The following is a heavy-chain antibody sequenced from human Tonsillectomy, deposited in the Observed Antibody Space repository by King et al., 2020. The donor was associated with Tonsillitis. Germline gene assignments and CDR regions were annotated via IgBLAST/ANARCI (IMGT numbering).Heavy chain of an antibody. Sequence: QLVQSGGGLVQPGGALRLSCAASGFTLGNYWITWVPQAPGKGVEGVATIKQDGSEKYYVDSVKGRFTISRDNAKNSQYLQMNSLRGEDTAVYYCARGRGDYWGQGTLVTVSS. CDR1: GFTLGNYW. V-gene: IGHV3-7*01. J-gene: IGHJ4*02. CDR2: IKQDGSEK. CDR3: ARGRGDY.